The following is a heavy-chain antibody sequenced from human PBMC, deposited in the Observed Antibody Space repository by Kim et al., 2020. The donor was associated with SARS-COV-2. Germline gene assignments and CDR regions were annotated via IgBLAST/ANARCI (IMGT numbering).Heavy chain of an antibody. CDR3: AKVTRRAAAAENWFDP. J-gene: IGHJ5*02. D-gene: IGHD6-13*01. V-gene: IGHV3-23*01. Sequence: GQGRFTIARDNTKNTLYLQMNSLRAEDTAVYYCAKVTRRAAAAENWFDPWGQGTLVTVSS.